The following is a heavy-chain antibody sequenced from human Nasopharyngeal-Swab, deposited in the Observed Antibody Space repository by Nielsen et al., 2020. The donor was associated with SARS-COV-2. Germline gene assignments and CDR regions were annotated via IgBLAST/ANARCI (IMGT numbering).Heavy chain of an antibody. V-gene: IGHV4-59*01. Sequence: WIRQPPGKGLEWIGYIYYSGSTNYNPSLKSRVTISVDTSKNQFSLKLSSVTAADTAVYYCAGGRGGYTNYYYYYGMDVWGQGTTVTVSS. J-gene: IGHJ6*02. D-gene: IGHD5-24*01. CDR2: IYYSGST. CDR3: AGGRGGYTNYYYYYGMDV.